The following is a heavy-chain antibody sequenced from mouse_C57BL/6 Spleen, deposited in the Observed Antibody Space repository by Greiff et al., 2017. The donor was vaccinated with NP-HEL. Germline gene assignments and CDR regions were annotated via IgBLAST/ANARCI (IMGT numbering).Heavy chain of an antibody. D-gene: IGHD3-2*02. Sequence: EVQVVESGGGLVKPGGSLKLSCAASGFTFSDYGMHWVRQAPEKGLEWVAYISSGSSTIYYADTVKGRFTISRDNAKNTLFLQMTSLRSEDTAMYYCASPGAQATYYAMDYWGQGTSVTVSS. CDR3: ASPGAQATYYAMDY. CDR1: GFTFSDYG. V-gene: IGHV5-17*01. CDR2: ISSGSSTI. J-gene: IGHJ4*01.